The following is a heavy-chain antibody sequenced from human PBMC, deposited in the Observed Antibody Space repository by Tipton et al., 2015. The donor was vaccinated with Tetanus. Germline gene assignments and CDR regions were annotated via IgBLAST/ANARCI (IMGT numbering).Heavy chain of an antibody. D-gene: IGHD7-27*01. Sequence: GLVKPSETLSLTCTVSGGSISSYYWSWVRQAPGKGLEWVSAVSGRGSSTYYADSVKGRFTISRGSSKNTLYLQMNSLRAEDTADYFCARNWDHGYWGLGTLVTVSS. CDR2: VSGRGSST. J-gene: IGHJ4*02. CDR1: GGSISSYY. V-gene: IGHV3-23*01. CDR3: ARNWDHGY.